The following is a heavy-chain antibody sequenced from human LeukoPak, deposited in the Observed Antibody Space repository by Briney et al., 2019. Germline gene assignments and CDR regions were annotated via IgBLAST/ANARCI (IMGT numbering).Heavy chain of an antibody. D-gene: IGHD3-16*01. Sequence: GASVKVSCKGSGYTFTGYYMHWVRQAPGQGLEWMGWINPISDTTNYAQKLQGRVTVTRDTSISTVYMELSRLESDDTAVYYCVRDLMTTPTWDFDYWGQGTLVTAAS. CDR3: VRDLMTTPTWDFDY. CDR2: INPISDTT. J-gene: IGHJ4*02. V-gene: IGHV1-2*02. CDR1: GYTFTGYY.